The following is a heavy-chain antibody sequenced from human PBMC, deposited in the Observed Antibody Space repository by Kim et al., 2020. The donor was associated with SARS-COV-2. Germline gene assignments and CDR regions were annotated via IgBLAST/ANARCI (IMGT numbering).Heavy chain of an antibody. CDR2: INHSGST. J-gene: IGHJ3*02. Sequence: SETLSLTCAVYGGSFSGYYWSWIRQPPGKGLEWIGEINHSGSTNYNPSLKSRVTISVDTSKNQFPLKLSSVTAADTAVYYCARGRRSYIVVVPAAGDAFDIWGQGTMVTVSS. CDR3: ARGRRSYIVVVPAAGDAFDI. CDR1: GGSFSGYY. D-gene: IGHD2-2*01. V-gene: IGHV4-34*01.